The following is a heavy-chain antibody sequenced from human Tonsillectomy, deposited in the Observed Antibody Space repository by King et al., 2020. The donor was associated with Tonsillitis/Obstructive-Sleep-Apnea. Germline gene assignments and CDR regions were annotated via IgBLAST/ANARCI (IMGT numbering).Heavy chain of an antibody. V-gene: IGHV1-3*04. J-gene: IGHJ5*02. Sequence: QLVQSGAEVKKPGASVKVSCKASGYTFTNYAMHWVRQAPGQTLEWMGWMNTGIGNTKYSQKFQGRVTLTRDTSASTAYMELSSLRSEDTAVYYCARDNVFDPWGQGTLVTVSS. CDR3: ARDNVFDP. D-gene: IGHD2-8*01. CDR2: MNTGIGNT. CDR1: GYTFTNYA.